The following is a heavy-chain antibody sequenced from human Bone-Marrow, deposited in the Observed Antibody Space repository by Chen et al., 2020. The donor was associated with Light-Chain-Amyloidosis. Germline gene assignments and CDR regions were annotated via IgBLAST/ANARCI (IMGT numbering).Heavy chain of an antibody. D-gene: IGHD3-3*01. Sequence: QVQLQESGPGLVKPSETPSLTCTVSGYSISSGNYWRWFRQPPRKGLEWIGSIYHSGSTYYNPSLKSRVTISVDTSKNQFSLKLSSVTAADTAVYYCAMERITIFGVPPEAFDIWGQGTMVTVSS. CDR2: IYHSGST. J-gene: IGHJ3*02. CDR3: AMERITIFGVPPEAFDI. CDR1: GYSISSGNY. V-gene: IGHV4-38-2*02.